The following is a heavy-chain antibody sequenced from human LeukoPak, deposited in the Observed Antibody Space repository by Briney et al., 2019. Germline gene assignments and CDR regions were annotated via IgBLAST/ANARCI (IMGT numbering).Heavy chain of an antibody. V-gene: IGHV3-15*01. CDR2: VKSKTDGGTT. J-gene: IGHJ4*01. CDR3: TTEYNWNYVH. D-gene: IGHD1-7*01. CDR1: GFTFSIAW. Sequence: PGGSLRLSCAASGFTFSIAWMSWVRRAPGKGLEWVGRVKSKTDGGTTDYPAPIKDRFTVSRDDSKNTLYLQMNSLKTEDTAVYYCTTEYNWNYVHWGQGTLVTVSS.